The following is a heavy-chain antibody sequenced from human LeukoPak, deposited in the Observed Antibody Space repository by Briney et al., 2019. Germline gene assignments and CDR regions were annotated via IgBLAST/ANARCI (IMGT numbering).Heavy chain of an antibody. CDR1: GFTFGDYA. CDR3: TRVRPRSLSVGYVKTPPDY. D-gene: IGHD5-18*01. V-gene: IGHV3-49*05. J-gene: IGHJ4*02. Sequence: KSGGSLRLSCPASGFTFGDYAMSWFRQAPGKGLEWVGFIRSKAYGGTTEYAASVKGRFTISRDDSKSIAYLQMNSLKTEDTAVYYCTRVRPRSLSVGYVKTPPDYWGQGTLVTVSS. CDR2: IRSKAYGGTT.